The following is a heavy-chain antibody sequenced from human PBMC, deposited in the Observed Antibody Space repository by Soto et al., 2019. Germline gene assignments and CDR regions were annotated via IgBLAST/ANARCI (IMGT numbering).Heavy chain of an antibody. J-gene: IGHJ4*02. D-gene: IGHD6-19*01. CDR1: GGTFSSYA. V-gene: IGHV1-69*13. Sequence: GASVKVSCKASGGTFSSYAISWVRQAPGQGLEWMGGIIPIFGTANYAQKFQGRVTITADESTSTAYMELSSLRSEDTAVYYCARGRPVERYGIAVAGKCYWGQGTLVTVSS. CDR3: ARGRPVERYGIAVAGKCY. CDR2: IIPIFGTA.